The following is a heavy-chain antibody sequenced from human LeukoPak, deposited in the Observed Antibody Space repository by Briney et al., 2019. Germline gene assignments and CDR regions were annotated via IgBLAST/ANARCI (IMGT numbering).Heavy chain of an antibody. Sequence: ASVKVSCKVSGYTLTELSMHWVRQAPGKGLEWMGGFDPEDGETIYAQKFQGRVTMTEDTSTDTAYMELSSLRSEDTAVYYCATAGRYYDSSAIGSAFGIWGQGTMVTVSS. J-gene: IGHJ3*02. CDR1: GYTLTELS. CDR3: ATAGRYYDSSAIGSAFGI. CDR2: FDPEDGET. D-gene: IGHD3-22*01. V-gene: IGHV1-24*01.